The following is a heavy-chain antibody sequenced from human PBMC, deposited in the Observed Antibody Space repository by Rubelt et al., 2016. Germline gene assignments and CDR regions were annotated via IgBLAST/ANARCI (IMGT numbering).Heavy chain of an antibody. CDR1: GGSFSGYY. CDR3: ARGRMGFHYYYYGMDV. Sequence: QVQLQQWGAGLLKPSETLSLTCAVYGGSFSGYYWSWIRQPPGKGLEWIGEINHSGSTNSNPSLKSQVTISVDTSKNQFSLKLSSVTAADTAVYYCARGRMGFHYYYYGMDVWGQGTTVTVSS. V-gene: IGHV4-34*02. J-gene: IGHJ6*02. CDR2: INHSGST. D-gene: IGHD1-26*01.